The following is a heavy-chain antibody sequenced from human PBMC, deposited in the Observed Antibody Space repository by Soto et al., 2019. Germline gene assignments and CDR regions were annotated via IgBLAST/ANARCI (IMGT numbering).Heavy chain of an antibody. CDR1: GFTFSSYA. V-gene: IGHV3-30-3*01. Sequence: GGSLRLSCAASGFTFSSYAMHWVRQAPGKGLEWVAVISYDGSNKYYADSVKGRFTISRDNSKNTLYLQMNSLRAEDTAVYYCARDYTIVVVITDYYYYGMDVWGQGTTVTVSS. CDR3: ARDYTIVVVITDYYYYGMDV. D-gene: IGHD3-22*01. CDR2: ISYDGSNK. J-gene: IGHJ6*02.